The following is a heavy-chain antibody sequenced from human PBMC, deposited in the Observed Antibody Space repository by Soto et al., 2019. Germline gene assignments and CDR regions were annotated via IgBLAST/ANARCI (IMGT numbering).Heavy chain of an antibody. CDR1: GGSISSGDYY. V-gene: IGHV3-11*04. CDR3: ARDSIAARGVGWFDP. Sequence: LSLTCTVSGGSISSGDYYWSWIRQAPGKGLEWVSYISSSGSTIYYADSVKGRFTISRDNAKNSLYLQMNSLRAEDTAVYYCARDSIAARGVGWFDPWGQGTLVTVSS. D-gene: IGHD6-6*01. J-gene: IGHJ5*02. CDR2: ISSSGSTI.